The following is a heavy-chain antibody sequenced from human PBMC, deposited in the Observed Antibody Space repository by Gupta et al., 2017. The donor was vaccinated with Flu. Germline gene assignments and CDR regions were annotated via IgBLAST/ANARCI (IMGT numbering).Heavy chain of an antibody. CDR2: IGYAGSNN. J-gene: IGHJ4*02. CDR3: AREDYGAVIDY. V-gene: IGHV3-33*01. Sequence: HWVRQAPGKGLEWVAVIGYAGSNNDYAESVKGRFTISRDNSKNTLYLQMNSLRDDDTAVYFCAREDYGAVIDYWGQGTLVTVSS. D-gene: IGHD3-10*01.